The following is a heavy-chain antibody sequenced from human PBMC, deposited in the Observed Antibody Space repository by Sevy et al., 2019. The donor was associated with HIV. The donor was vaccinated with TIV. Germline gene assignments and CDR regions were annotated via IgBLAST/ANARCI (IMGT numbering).Heavy chain of an antibody. CDR1: GGSFSGYY. Sequence: SETLSLTCAVYGGSFSGYYWSWIRQPPGKGLEWIGEINHSGSTNYNPSLKSRVTISVDTSTNQFSLKLSSVTAADTAVYYCAYSGPTEERYYYYYGMDVWGQGTTVTVSS. V-gene: IGHV4-34*01. J-gene: IGHJ6*02. CDR2: INHSGST. CDR3: AYSGPTEERYYYYYGMDV. D-gene: IGHD2-21*01.